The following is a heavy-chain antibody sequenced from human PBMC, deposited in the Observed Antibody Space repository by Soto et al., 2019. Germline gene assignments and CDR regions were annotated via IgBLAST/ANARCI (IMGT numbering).Heavy chain of an antibody. CDR3: ARGRYNWNYNSRLWYFDY. V-gene: IGHV4-39*01. CDR2: IYYSGST. D-gene: IGHD1-7*01. CDR1: GGSMSSSSYY. Sequence: SETLSLTCAVSGGSMSSSSYYWGWIRQPPGKGLEWIGSIYYSGSTYYNPSLKSRVTISVDTSKNQFSLKLSSVTAADTAVYYCARGRYNWNYNSRLWYFDYWGQGTLVTVSS. J-gene: IGHJ4*02.